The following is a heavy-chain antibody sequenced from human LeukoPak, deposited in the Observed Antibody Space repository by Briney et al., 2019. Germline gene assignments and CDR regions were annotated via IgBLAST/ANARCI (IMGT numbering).Heavy chain of an antibody. CDR1: GGSISSYY. Sequence: PSETLSLTCTVSGGSISSYYWSWIRQPPGKGLEWIGYIYYSGSTNYNPSLKGRVTISVDTSKNQFSLKLSSVTAADTAVYYCARVLPPMITFGGVIVAYNWFDPWGQGTLVTVSS. D-gene: IGHD3-16*02. V-gene: IGHV4-59*01. J-gene: IGHJ5*02. CDR2: IYYSGST. CDR3: ARVLPPMITFGGVIVAYNWFDP.